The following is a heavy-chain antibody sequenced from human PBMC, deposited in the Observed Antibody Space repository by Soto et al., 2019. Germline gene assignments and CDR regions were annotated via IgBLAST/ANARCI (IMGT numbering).Heavy chain of an antibody. CDR1: GFTFSTYA. CDR3: GTCRSWSVPDY. CDR2: MSGSGDST. Sequence: GGSLKLSCAASGFTFSTYAMSLVRQAPGKGLEWVSAMSGSGDSTYYADSVKGRVTISRDNSKNTVYLQMNSLSADDTAVYYCGTCRSWSVPDYWGQGTLVPVSS. J-gene: IGHJ4*02. V-gene: IGHV3-23*01.